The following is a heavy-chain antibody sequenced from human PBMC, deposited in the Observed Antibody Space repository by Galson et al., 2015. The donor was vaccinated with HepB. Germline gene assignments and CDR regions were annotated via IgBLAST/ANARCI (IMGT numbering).Heavy chain of an antibody. CDR1: RFTFSSYG. CDR2: ISYDGSNK. J-gene: IGHJ4*02. V-gene: IGHV3-30*18. D-gene: IGHD6-19*01. CDR3: AKSGIAVAGTAYFDY. Sequence: PLRLACAASRFTFSSYGMLWVRQAPGKGLEWVAVISYDGSNKYYADSVKGRFTISRDNSKNTLYLQMNSLRAEDTAVYYCAKSGIAVAGTAYFDYWGQGTLVTVSS.